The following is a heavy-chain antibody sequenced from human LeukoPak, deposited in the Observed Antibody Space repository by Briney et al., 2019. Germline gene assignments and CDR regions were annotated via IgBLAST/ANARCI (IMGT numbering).Heavy chain of an antibody. CDR2: ISYDGSNK. V-gene: IGHV3-30-3*02. J-gene: IGHJ4*02. D-gene: IGHD6-13*01. CDR3: AKQSAGSAAWYSLHYDF. CDR1: GFTFSSYA. Sequence: PGGSLRLSCAAAGFTFSSYAMHWVRQAPGKGLEWVAVISYDGSNKYYADSVKGRFAISRDNSKNTLYLQMNSLRAEDTAVYFCAKQSAGSAAWYSLHYDFWGQGTLVTVSS.